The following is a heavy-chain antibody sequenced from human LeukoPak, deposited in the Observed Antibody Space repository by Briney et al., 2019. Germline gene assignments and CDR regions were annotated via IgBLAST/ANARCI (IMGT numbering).Heavy chain of an antibody. CDR1: GFTFSSYG. V-gene: IGHV3-33*01. J-gene: IGHJ4*02. CDR2: IWYDGSNK. CDR3: ARDILAYCGGDCYPAFGY. D-gene: IGHD2-21*02. Sequence: GESLRLSCAASGFTFSSYGMHWVRQAPGKGLEWVAVIWYDGSNKYYADSVKGRFTISRDNSKNTLYLQMNSLRAEDTAVYYCARDILAYCGGDCYPAFGYWGQGTLVTVSS.